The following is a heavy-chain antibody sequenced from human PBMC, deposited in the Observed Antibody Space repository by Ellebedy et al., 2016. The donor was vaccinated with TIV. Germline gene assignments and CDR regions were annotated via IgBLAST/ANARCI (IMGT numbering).Heavy chain of an antibody. CDR2: ISSSSNTI. V-gene: IGHV3-48*01. J-gene: IGHJ6*02. CDR3: AKRAVVYYYGMDV. CDR1: GFTFRSYG. Sequence: GGSLRLSCAASGFTFRSYGMNWVRQAPGKGLEWISYISSSSNTIYYADSVKGRFTISRDDSKNTLFLQMNSLRAEDTAIYYCAKRAVVYYYGMDVWGQGTTVTVSS. D-gene: IGHD2-15*01.